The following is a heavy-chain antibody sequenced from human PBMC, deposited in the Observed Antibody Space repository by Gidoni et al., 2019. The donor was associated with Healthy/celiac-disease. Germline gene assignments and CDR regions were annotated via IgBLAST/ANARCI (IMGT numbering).Heavy chain of an antibody. J-gene: IGHJ5*02. V-gene: IGHV4-31*03. D-gene: IGHD2-21*01. CDR1: GGSITTGGYY. CDR3: ARGVGRSYSA. CDR2: IYYSGCT. Sequence: QVQLQESGPGLVKPSQTLSLTCTVSGGSITTGGYYWSWVRQHPGKGLEWIGYIYYSGCTYYNPSLKSRVTISVDTSKNQFSLKLSSVTAADTAVYYCARGVGRSYSAWGQGTLVTVSS.